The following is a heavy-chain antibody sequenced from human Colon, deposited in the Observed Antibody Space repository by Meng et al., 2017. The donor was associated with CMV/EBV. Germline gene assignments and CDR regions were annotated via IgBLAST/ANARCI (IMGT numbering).Heavy chain of an antibody. CDR3: ARDLWSGSSDYFDY. D-gene: IGHD3-3*01. J-gene: IGHJ4*02. Sequence: VQLVQSGAEVKKPGASVKFSCKASGYTFTGFYIKWVRQAPGQGLEWMGWINPKSGDTIYEQKFQGRVTMTRDTSISTVYMDLNSLRSDDTAVYFCARDLWSGSSDYFDYWGQGTLVTVSS. CDR2: INPKSGDT. V-gene: IGHV1-2*02. CDR1: GYTFTGFY.